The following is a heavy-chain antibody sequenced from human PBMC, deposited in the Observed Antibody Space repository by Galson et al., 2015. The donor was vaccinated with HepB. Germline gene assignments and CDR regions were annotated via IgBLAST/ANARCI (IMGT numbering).Heavy chain of an antibody. D-gene: IGHD4-17*01. Sequence: SVKVSCKASGYTFTSYAMHWVRQALGQRLEWMGWINAGNGNTKYSQKFQGRVTITRDTSASTAYMELSSLRSEDTAVYYCARVSSFGYGDYGDWFDPWGQVTLVTVSS. CDR2: INAGNGNT. V-gene: IGHV1-3*01. CDR3: ARVSSFGYGDYGDWFDP. J-gene: IGHJ5*02. CDR1: GYTFTSYA.